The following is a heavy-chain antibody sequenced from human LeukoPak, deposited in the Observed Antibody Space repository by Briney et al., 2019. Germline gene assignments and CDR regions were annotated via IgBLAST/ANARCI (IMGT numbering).Heavy chain of an antibody. CDR3: ARGQGYCSSTSCYDNWFDP. CDR1: GGSFSGYY. CDR2: INHSGST. V-gene: IGHV4-34*01. Sequence: SETLSLTCAVYGGSFSGYYWSWIRQPPGKGLEWIGEINHSGSTNYNPSLKSRVTISVDTSKNQFSLKLSSVTAADTAVCYCARGQGYCSSTSCYDNWFDPWGQGTLVTVSS. J-gene: IGHJ5*02. D-gene: IGHD2-2*01.